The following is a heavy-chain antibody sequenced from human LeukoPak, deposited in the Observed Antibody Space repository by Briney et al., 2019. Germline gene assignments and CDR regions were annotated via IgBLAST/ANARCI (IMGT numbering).Heavy chain of an antibody. CDR2: ISGYNGNT. D-gene: IGHD1-26*01. CDR3: ARVHMGAIDY. J-gene: IGHJ4*02. V-gene: IGHV1-18*01. CDR1: GFTFTIYS. Sequence: ASVKVSCKASGFTFTIYSISWVRKAPGQGLEWMGWISGYNGNTNYAQKLQGRVTMTTDTSTSTAYMELRSLRSDDTAVYYCARVHMGAIDYWGQGTLVTVSS.